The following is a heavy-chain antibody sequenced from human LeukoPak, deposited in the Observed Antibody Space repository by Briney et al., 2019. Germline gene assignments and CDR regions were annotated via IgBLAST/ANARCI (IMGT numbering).Heavy chain of an antibody. CDR2: IYYSGNT. D-gene: IGHD2-21*02. Sequence: SETLSLTCTVSGGSISSYYWSWIRQPPGKGLEWLGYIYYSGNTNYNPSLKSRITISLDTSRNQFSLKLNSVTAADTAIYYCTREGPTATSIDYWGQGTLVTVSS. V-gene: IGHV4-59*01. J-gene: IGHJ4*02. CDR1: GGSISSYY. CDR3: TREGPTATSIDY.